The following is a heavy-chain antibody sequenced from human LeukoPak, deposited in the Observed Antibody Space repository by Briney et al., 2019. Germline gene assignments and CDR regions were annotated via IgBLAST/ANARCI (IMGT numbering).Heavy chain of an antibody. V-gene: IGHV3-21*01. CDR2: IDFTSRYI. CDR1: GFTFSSYS. CDR3: ATPAAGPGAEYSLY. J-gene: IGHJ1*01. D-gene: IGHD6-13*01. Sequence: GGSLRLSCAASGFTFSSYSMNWVRQAPGKGLEWVSSIDFTSRYIYNADSVKGRFTTSRDNAKNSLDLQMNSLKVEDTAVYYCATPAAGPGAEYSLYWGQGTLVIVSS.